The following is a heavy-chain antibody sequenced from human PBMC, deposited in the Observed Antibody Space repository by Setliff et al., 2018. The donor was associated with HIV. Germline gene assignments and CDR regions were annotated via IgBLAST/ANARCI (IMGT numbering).Heavy chain of an antibody. CDR3: ASRVYYYDSNNFLREEGFDP. D-gene: IGHD3-22*01. J-gene: IGHJ5*02. Sequence: SETLSLTCAVSGYSISSSHWWGWIRQPPGKGLEWIGYIYYSGSTNYNPSLKSRVTISADTSKNQFSLKLTSVTAADTAVYYCASRVYYYDSNNFLREEGFDPWGQGTLVTVSS. V-gene: IGHV4-28*01. CDR2: IYYSGST. CDR1: GYSISSSHW.